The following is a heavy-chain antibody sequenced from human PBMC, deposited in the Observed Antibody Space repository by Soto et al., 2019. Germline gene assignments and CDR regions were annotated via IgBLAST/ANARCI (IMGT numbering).Heavy chain of an antibody. J-gene: IGHJ4*02. Sequence: ASVKVSCKVPGYTLTELSMHWVRQAPGKGLEWMGGFDPEDGETFYAQKFQGRVTMTEDTSTDTAYMELSSLRSEDTAVYYCVCHYYDSSGYYSGYYFDYWGQGTLVTVSS. CDR3: VCHYYDSSGYYSGYYFDY. V-gene: IGHV1-24*01. CDR2: FDPEDGET. D-gene: IGHD3-22*01. CDR1: GYTLTELS.